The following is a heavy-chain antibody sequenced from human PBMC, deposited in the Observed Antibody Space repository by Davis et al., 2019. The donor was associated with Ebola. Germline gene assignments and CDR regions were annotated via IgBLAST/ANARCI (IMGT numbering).Heavy chain of an antibody. CDR3: AKLDRSATDY. J-gene: IGHJ4*02. Sequence: GESLKISCAASGFTFSSYAMSWVRQAPGKGLEWVSGISGSGGSTYYADSVKGRFTISRDNSKNTLYLQMNSLRAEDTAVYYCAKLDRSATDYWGQGTLVTVSS. CDR1: GFTFSSYA. D-gene: IGHD1-14*01. CDR2: ISGSGGST. V-gene: IGHV3-23*01.